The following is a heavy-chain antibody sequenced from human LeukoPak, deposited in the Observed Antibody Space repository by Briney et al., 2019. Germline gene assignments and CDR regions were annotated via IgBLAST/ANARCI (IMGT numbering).Heavy chain of an antibody. D-gene: IGHD5-12*01. CDR2: ISSSGSTI. Sequence: GGSLRLSCAASGFTFSDYYMSWIRQAPGKGLEWVSYISSSGSTIYYADSVKGRFTISRDNAKNSLYLQMNSLRAEDTAVYYCARAHIVATIWGAFDIWGQGIMVTVSS. J-gene: IGHJ3*02. CDR1: GFTFSDYY. V-gene: IGHV3-11*01. CDR3: ARAHIVATIWGAFDI.